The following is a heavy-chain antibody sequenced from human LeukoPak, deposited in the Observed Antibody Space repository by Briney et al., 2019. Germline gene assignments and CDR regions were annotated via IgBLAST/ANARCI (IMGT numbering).Heavy chain of an antibody. D-gene: IGHD3-22*01. J-gene: IGHJ4*02. V-gene: IGHV1-2*02. CDR1: GYTFTGYY. CDR3: ARGTRAYYSFQIYYYFDY. CDR2: INSNSGGT. Sequence: ASVKVSCKTSGYTFTGYYIHWVRQAPGLGLEWMGWINSNSGGTNYAQKFQGRVTMTRDTSISTAYMELSRLRSDDTAVYYCARGTRAYYSFQIYYYFDYWGQGTLVTVSS.